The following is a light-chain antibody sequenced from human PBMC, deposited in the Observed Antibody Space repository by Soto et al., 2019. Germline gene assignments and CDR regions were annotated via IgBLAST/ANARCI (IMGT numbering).Light chain of an antibody. V-gene: IGLV2-14*01. Sequence: QSVLTQPASVSGSPGQSITISCTGTSSDIGGYYYVSWYQHHPGKAPKLLIYQVTNRPSRVSNRFSGSKSGNTASLTIPGLQADDEADYYCTSYSSSDIFYVFGTGTKV. CDR2: QVT. J-gene: IGLJ1*01. CDR1: SSDIGGYYY. CDR3: TSYSSSDIFYV.